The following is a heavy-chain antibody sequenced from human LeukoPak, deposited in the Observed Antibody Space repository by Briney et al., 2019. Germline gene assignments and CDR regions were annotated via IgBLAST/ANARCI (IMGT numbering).Heavy chain of an antibody. CDR3: ARRKNLVGATDY. CDR2: IYYSGST. J-gene: IGHJ4*02. CDR1: GGSISSSSYY. Sequence: SETLSLTCTVSGGSISSSSYYWGWIRQSPGKGLEWIGSIYYSGSTYYNPSLKSRVTISVDTSKNQFSLKLSSVTAADTAVYYCARRKNLVGATDYWGQGTLVTVSS. D-gene: IGHD1-26*01. V-gene: IGHV4-39*01.